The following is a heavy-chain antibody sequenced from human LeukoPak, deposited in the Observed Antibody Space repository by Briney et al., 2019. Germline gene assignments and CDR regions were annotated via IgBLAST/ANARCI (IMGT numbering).Heavy chain of an antibody. Sequence: ASVKVSCKASGYTFTGYYMHWVRQAPGQGLEWLGWINPNSGDTNYAQKFQGRVTMTRDTSISTAYMELSRLTSDDTAMYYCARDRTSGYNWFDPWGQGTLVTVSS. D-gene: IGHD3-22*01. V-gene: IGHV1-2*02. CDR3: ARDRTSGYNWFDP. CDR1: GYTFTGYY. CDR2: INPNSGDT. J-gene: IGHJ5*02.